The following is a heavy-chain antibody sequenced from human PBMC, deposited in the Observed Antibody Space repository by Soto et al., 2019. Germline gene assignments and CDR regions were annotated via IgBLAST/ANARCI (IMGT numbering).Heavy chain of an antibody. CDR2: IYYSGST. CDR3: ASQRSNDILTGYYFDY. D-gene: IGHD3-9*01. J-gene: IGHJ4*02. V-gene: IGHV4-59*01. Sequence: QVQLQESGPGLVKPSETLSPTCTVSGGSISSYYWSWIRQPPGKGLEWIGYIYYSGSTNSNPSLKGRVTISVDTSKNQFSLKLSSVTAADTAVYYCASQRSNDILTGYYFDYWGQGTLVTVSS. CDR1: GGSISSYY.